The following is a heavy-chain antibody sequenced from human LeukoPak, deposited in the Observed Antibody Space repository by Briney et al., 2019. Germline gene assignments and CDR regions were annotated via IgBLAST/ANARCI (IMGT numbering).Heavy chain of an antibody. CDR3: ASRIAAADFDFDY. D-gene: IGHD6-13*01. Sequence: SETLSLTCTVSGYSISSGYYWGWIRQPPGKGLEWIGSIYHSGSTYYNPSLKSRVTISVDTSKNQFSLKLSSVTAADTAVYYCASRIAAADFDFDYWGQGTLVTVSS. J-gene: IGHJ4*02. CDR2: IYHSGST. V-gene: IGHV4-38-2*02. CDR1: GYSISSGYY.